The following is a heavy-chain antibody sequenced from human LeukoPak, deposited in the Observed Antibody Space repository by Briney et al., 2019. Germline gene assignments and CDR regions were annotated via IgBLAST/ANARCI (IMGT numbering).Heavy chain of an antibody. V-gene: IGHV3-30*18. CDR2: ISYDGSNK. CDR3: AKETYYYDSSGYRVFDY. J-gene: IGHJ4*02. D-gene: IGHD3-22*01. Sequence: GGSLRLPCAASGFTFSSYGMHWVRQAPGKGLEWVAVISYDGSNKYYADSVKGRFTISRDNSKNTLYLQMNSLRAEDTAVYYCAKETYYYDSSGYRVFDYWDQGTLVTVSS. CDR1: GFTFSSYG.